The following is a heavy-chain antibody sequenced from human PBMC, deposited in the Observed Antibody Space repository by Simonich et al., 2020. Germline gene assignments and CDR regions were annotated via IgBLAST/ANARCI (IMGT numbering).Heavy chain of an antibody. V-gene: IGHV4-34*01. D-gene: IGHD1-26*01. CDR1: GGSFSGYY. CDR3: ASPSGSYAGGHAFDI. Sequence: QVQLQQWGEGLLKPSETLSLTCAVYGGSFSGYYWSWIRQPPGKGLEWIGEINHSGITNYNPSLKSRVTISVDTSKNQFSLKLSSVTAADTAVYYCASPSGSYAGGHAFDIWGQGTMVTVSS. J-gene: IGHJ3*02. CDR2: INHSGIT.